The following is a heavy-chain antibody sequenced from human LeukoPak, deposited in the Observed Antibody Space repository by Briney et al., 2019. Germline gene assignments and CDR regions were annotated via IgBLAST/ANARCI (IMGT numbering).Heavy chain of an antibody. D-gene: IGHD6-19*01. CDR1: GFTFSSYW. CDR2: INSDGSNT. Sequence: PGGSLRLSCAASGFTFSSYWMHWVRQAPGKGLVWVSRINSDGSNTTYADSVKGRFTISRDNAKNTLFLQMNSLRAEDTAVYYCARQRGSGCLDYWGQGTLVTVSS. CDR3: ARQRGSGCLDY. V-gene: IGHV3-74*01. J-gene: IGHJ4*02.